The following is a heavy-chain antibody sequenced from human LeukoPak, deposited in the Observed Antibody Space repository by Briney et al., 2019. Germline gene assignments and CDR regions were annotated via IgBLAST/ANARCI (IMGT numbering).Heavy chain of an antibody. D-gene: IGHD3-10*01. CDR2: ISTDGRSA. J-gene: IGHJ4*02. Sequence: PGESLRLSCADSRSSFSRYWMHLVCQAPGKGLVWVSRISTDGRSAKYADFVEGRFTISRDNAKNTLYLQMNSLRTEDTAASYCVRGNMNEGINYWGQGTLVTVSS. V-gene: IGHV3-74*01. CDR1: RSSFSRYW. CDR3: VRGNMNEGINY.